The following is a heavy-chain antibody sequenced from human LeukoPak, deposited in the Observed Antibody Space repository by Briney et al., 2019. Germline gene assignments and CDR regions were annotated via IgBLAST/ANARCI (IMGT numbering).Heavy chain of an antibody. CDR2: ISYDGSNK. CDR1: GFIFSSYA. J-gene: IGHJ4*02. CDR3: ARDNDWNYYEAGYFNY. V-gene: IGHV3-30*04. D-gene: IGHD1-7*01. Sequence: GGSLRLSCAASGFIFSSYAMHWVRQAPGKGLEWVALISYDGSNKYYADSVKGRFTISRDNSKNTLYLQMNSLGAEDTAVYYCARDNDWNYYEAGYFNYWGQGTLVTVSS.